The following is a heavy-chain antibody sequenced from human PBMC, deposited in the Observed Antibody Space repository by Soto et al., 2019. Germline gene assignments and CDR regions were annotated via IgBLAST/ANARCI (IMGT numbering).Heavy chain of an antibody. J-gene: IGHJ4*02. D-gene: IGHD3-22*01. CDR1: GFTFSSYA. CDR2: ISYDGSNK. V-gene: IGHV3-30-3*01. Sequence: QVQLVESGGGVVQPGRSLRLSCAASGFTFSSYAIHWVRQAPGKGLEWVAVISYDGSNKYYADSVKGRFTISRDNSKNTLYLQMNSLRAEDTAVYYCARGTMIVVDLPGYWGQGTLVTVSS. CDR3: ARGTMIVVDLPGY.